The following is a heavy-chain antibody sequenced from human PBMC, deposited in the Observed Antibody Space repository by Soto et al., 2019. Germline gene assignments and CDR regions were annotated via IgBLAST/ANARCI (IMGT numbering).Heavy chain of an antibody. V-gene: IGHV4-31*03. J-gene: IGHJ6*02. CDR1: GGSISSGGYY. D-gene: IGHD3-10*01. CDR2: IYYSGST. CDR3: ASSITMVRGVTPHYYGMDV. Sequence: PSETLSLTCTVSGGSISSGGYYWSWIRQHPGKGLEWIGYIYYSGSTYYNPSLKSRVTISVDTSKNQFSLKLSSVTAADTAVYYCASSITMVRGVTPHYYGMDVWRQGTTVTVPS.